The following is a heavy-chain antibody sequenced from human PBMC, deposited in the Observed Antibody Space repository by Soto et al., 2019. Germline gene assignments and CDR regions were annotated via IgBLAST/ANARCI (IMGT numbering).Heavy chain of an antibody. D-gene: IGHD4-4*01. CDR2: IWYDGSNK. CDR3: AREHDYSNDYFDY. V-gene: IGHV3-33*01. Sequence: WGSLRLSCAASGFTFSSYGMHWVRQAPGKGLEWVAVIWYDGSNKYYADSVKGRFTISRDNSKNTLYLQMNSLRAEDTAVYYCAREHDYSNDYFDYWGQGTLVTVSS. CDR1: GFTFSSYG. J-gene: IGHJ4*02.